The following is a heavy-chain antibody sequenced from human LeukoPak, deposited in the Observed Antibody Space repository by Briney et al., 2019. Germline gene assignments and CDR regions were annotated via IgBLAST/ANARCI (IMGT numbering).Heavy chain of an antibody. CDR3: AKANGYCSSTSCYYFWYFQH. CDR2: ISGSGGST. D-gene: IGHD2-2*01. J-gene: IGHJ1*01. CDR1: GFTFNSYA. Sequence: GASLRLSCAASGFTFNSYAMSWVRQAPGKGLEGVSGISGSGGSTYYADSAKGRFTISRDNSKNTLYLQMNSLRAEDTAVYYCAKANGYCSSTSCYYFWYFQHWGQGTLVTVSS. V-gene: IGHV3-23*01.